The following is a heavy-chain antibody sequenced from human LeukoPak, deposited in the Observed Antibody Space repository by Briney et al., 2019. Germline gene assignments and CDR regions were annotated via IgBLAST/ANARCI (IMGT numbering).Heavy chain of an antibody. V-gene: IGHV3-21*01. D-gene: IGHD3-22*01. J-gene: IGHJ4*02. CDR3: ARDGPYYYDSSGYSFLAY. CDR1: GFTFSSYS. Sequence: GRSLRLSCAASGFTFSSYSMNWVRQAPGKGLEWVSSISSSSSYIYYADSVKGRFTISRDNAKNSLCLQMNSLRAEDTAVYYCARDGPYYYDSSGYSFLAYWGQGTLVTVSS. CDR2: ISSSSSYI.